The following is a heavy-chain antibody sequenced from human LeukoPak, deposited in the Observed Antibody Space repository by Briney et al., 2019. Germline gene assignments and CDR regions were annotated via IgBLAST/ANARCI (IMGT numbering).Heavy chain of an antibody. V-gene: IGHV4-59*01. D-gene: IGHD6-13*01. CDR1: GGSISSYY. J-gene: IGHJ6*02. Sequence: SETLSLTCTVSGGSISSYYWSWIRQPPGKGLEWIGYIYYSGSTNYNPSLKSRVTISVDTSKNQFSLKLSSVTAADTAVYYCARTPSMAAAGTRRFTYYYGMDVWGQGTTVTVSS. CDR2: IYYSGST. CDR3: ARTPSMAAAGTRRFTYYYGMDV.